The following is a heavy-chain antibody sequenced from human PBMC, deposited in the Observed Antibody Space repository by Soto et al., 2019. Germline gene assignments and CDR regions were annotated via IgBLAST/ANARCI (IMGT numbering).Heavy chain of an antibody. Sequence: LSLTCAVYGGSFSGYYWSWIRQPPGKGLEWIGEINHSGSTNYNPSLKSRVTISVDTSKNQFSLKLSSVTAADTAVYYCARLTYYDFWSGYPGPSLGMDVWGQGTTVTVSS. CDR3: ARLTYYDFWSGYPGPSLGMDV. CDR1: GGSFSGYY. V-gene: IGHV4-34*01. D-gene: IGHD3-3*01. CDR2: INHSGST. J-gene: IGHJ6*02.